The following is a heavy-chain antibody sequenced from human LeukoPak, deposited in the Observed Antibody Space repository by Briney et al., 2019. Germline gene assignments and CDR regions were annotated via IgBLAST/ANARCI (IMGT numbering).Heavy chain of an antibody. Sequence: PSETLSLTCTVSGYSISSGFYWGWIRQPPGKGLEWIGNVYHGGSSYYNPSLKSRVTISVDTSKNQFSLNLYSVTAADTAVYYCARDLASCAGDCYSDGFDYWGQGALVTVSS. CDR2: VYHGGSS. CDR1: GYSISSGFY. D-gene: IGHD2-21*02. J-gene: IGHJ4*02. V-gene: IGHV4-38-2*02. CDR3: ARDLASCAGDCYSDGFDY.